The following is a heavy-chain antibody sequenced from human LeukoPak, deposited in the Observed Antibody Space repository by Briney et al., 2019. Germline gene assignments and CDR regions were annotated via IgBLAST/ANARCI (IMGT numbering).Heavy chain of an antibody. CDR2: IIPILGTA. J-gene: IGHJ2*01. CDR1: GGTFSRYA. CDR3: ARSQPLAYFDL. V-gene: IGHV1-69*06. Sequence: ASVKVSCKASGGTFSRYAISWVRQAPGQGLEWMGRIIPILGTADYAQKFQGRVAITADKSTNTAYMELSSLRSEDTAVYYCARSQPLAYFDLWGRGTLVTVSS.